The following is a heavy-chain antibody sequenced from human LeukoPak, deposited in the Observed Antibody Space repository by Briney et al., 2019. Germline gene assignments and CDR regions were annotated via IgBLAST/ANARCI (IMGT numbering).Heavy chain of an antibody. V-gene: IGHV1-18*01. CDR1: GYTFTSYG. CDR2: ISAYNGNT. D-gene: IGHD6-13*01. CDR3: ARDRGWAAAGPNFRY. Sequence: ASVKVSCKASGYTFTSYGISWVRQAPGQGLEWMGWISAYNGNTNYAQKLQGRVTMTTDTSTSTAYIELRSLRSDDTAVYYCARDRGWAAAGPNFRYWGQGTLVTVSS. J-gene: IGHJ4*02.